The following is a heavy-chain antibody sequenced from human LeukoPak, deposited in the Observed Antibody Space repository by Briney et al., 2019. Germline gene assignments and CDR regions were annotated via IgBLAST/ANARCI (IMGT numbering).Heavy chain of an antibody. Sequence: GGSLRLSCAASGFTFSSYGMHWVRQAPGKGLEWVAVISYDGSNKYYADSVKGRFTISRDNSKNTLYLQMNSLRAEDTAVYYCASSIAAAGTGLDYWGQGTLVTVSS. CDR2: ISYDGSNK. D-gene: IGHD6-13*01. V-gene: IGHV3-30*03. CDR1: GFTFSSYG. CDR3: ASSIAAAGTGLDY. J-gene: IGHJ4*02.